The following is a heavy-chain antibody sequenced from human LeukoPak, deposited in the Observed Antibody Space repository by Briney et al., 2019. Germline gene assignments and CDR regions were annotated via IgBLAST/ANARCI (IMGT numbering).Heavy chain of an antibody. V-gene: IGHV3-23*01. CDR2: ISGSGGST. J-gene: IGHJ5*02. Sequence: SGGSLRLSCAASGFTFSGYAMSWVRQAPGKGLEWVSAISGSGGSTYYADSVKGRFTISRDSSKNTLYLQMNSLRAEDTAVYYCAKSPYSFNYFDPWGQGTLVTVSS. CDR3: AKSPYSFNYFDP. CDR1: GFTFSGYA. D-gene: IGHD3-16*01.